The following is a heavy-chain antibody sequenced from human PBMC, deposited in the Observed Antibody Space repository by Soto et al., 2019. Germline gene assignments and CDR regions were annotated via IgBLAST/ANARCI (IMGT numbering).Heavy chain of an antibody. J-gene: IGHJ5*02. V-gene: IGHV1-3*01. CDR2: INAGNGNT. Sequence: ASVKVSCKASGYTFTSYAMHWVRQAPGQRLEWMGWINAGNGNTKYSQKFQGRVTITRDTSASTAYMELSSLRSEDTAVYYCARDYCSSTSCYGWFDPWGQGTLVTVSS. CDR1: GYTFTSYA. CDR3: ARDYCSSTSCYGWFDP. D-gene: IGHD2-2*01.